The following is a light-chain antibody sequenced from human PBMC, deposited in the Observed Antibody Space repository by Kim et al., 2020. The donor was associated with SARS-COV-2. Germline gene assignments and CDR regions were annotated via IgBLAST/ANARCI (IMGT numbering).Light chain of an antibody. V-gene: IGKV3D-15*01. CDR2: GAS. J-gene: IGKJ1*01. Sequence: SPGERVTLSCRASESLSSCLAWFQHKPGQAPRLLIYGASTRATGIPDRFSGSGSGTEFTLTISSLQSEDFAIYYCQQYNNWPPWTFGQGTKVEIK. CDR1: ESLSSC. CDR3: QQYNNWPPWT.